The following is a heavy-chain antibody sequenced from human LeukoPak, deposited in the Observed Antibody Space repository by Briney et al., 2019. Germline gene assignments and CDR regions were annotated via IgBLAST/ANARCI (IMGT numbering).Heavy chain of an antibody. V-gene: IGHV3-53*01. CDR3: VHGWASYGSGSSEFFDY. CDR2: LYHDGGT. CDR1: GFTVSSNY. J-gene: IGHJ4*02. Sequence: GGSLRLSCAASGFTVSSNYMSWVRQAPGKGPEYVSVLYHDGGTYSADSVKGRFTISRNNSKNTLYLQMNSLRVEDTAVYYCVHGWASYGSGSSEFFDYWAREPWSPSPQ. D-gene: IGHD3-10*01.